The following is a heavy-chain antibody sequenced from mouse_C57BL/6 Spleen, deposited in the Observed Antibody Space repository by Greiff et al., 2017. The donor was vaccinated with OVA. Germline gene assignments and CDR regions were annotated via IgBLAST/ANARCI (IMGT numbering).Heavy chain of an antibody. CDR1: GYTFTSYW. D-gene: IGHD2-4*01. J-gene: IGHJ4*01. CDR2: IDPSDGYT. V-gene: IGHV1-59*01. Sequence: QVQLQQPGAELVRPGTSVKLSCKASGYTFTSYWMHWVKQRPGQGLEWIGVIDPSDGYTNSNQKFKGKATLTADTSSSTAYMQLSSLTSEYSAVYYCARGGIYYDYEYYSMDYGGQGTSLTVSS. CDR3: ARGGIYYDYEYYSMDY.